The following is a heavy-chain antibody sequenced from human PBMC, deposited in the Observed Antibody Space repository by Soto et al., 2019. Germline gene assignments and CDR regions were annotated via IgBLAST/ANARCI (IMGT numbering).Heavy chain of an antibody. CDR1: GYTFTSYD. J-gene: IGHJ6*02. CDR2: MNPNSGNT. CDR3: ARVDTAMAYYGMDV. V-gene: IGHV1-8*01. Sequence: GASVKVSCKASGYTFTSYDINWVRRATGQGLEWMGWMNPNSGNTGYAQKFQGRVTMTRNTSISTAYMELSSLRSEDTAVYYCARVDTAMAYYGMDVWGQGTTVTVSS. D-gene: IGHD5-18*01.